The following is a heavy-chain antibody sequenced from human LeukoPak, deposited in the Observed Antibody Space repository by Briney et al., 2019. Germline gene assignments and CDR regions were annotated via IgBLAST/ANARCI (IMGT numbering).Heavy chain of an antibody. J-gene: IGHJ4*02. V-gene: IGHV3-30*01. CDR2: ISYDGSNK. CDR1: GFTFSSYA. CDR3: ARGIKGSGYLFDY. D-gene: IGHD3-22*01. Sequence: GRSLRLSCAASGFTFSSYAMHWVRQAPGKGLEWVAVISYDGSNKYYADSVKGRFTISRDNFKNTLYLQMNSLRAEDTAVYYCARGIKGSGYLFDYWGQGTLVTVSS.